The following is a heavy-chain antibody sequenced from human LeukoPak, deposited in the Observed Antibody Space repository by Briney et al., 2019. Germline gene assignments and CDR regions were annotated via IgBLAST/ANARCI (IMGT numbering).Heavy chain of an antibody. CDR3: AKWSWYYDSSGYFDY. CDR2: IRYDESHK. Sequence: GGSLRLSCAASGFTFSGYGMHWVRQAPGKGLEWVAFIRYDESHKYYIDSVKGRFTISRDNSKNTLYLQMNSLRAEDTAVYYCAKWSWYYDSSGYFDYWGQGTLVTVSS. CDR1: GFTFSGYG. J-gene: IGHJ4*02. D-gene: IGHD3-22*01. V-gene: IGHV3-30*02.